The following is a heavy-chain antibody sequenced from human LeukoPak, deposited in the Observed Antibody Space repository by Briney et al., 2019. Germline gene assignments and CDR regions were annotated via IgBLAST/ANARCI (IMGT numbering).Heavy chain of an antibody. J-gene: IGHJ5*02. CDR2: IYRSGST. V-gene: IGHV4-38-2*01. CDR3: ARHSTHFWSGLEWFDP. CDR1: GYSISRCYY. Sequence: SETLTLTCAVSGYSISRCYYWGWLRQPPGKGVEGIWSIYRSGSTYYKPSLKSRVTISVDKSKDQFSLKLSSVTAADTTVYYFARHSTHFWSGLEWFDPWGQGTLVTVSS. D-gene: IGHD3-3*02.